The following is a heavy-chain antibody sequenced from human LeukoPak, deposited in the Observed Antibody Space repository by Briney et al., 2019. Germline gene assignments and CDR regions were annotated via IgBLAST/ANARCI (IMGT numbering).Heavy chain of an antibody. CDR1: GFTVSSNY. J-gene: IGHJ4*02. D-gene: IGHD6-19*01. V-gene: IGHV3-11*01. Sequence: GGSLRLSCAASGFTVSSNYMSWIRQAPGKGLEWVSYISSSGSTIYYADSVKGRFTISRDNAKNSLYLQMNSLRAEDTAVYYCARDSDRGFSSGWSSDCWGQGTLVTVSS. CDR3: ARDSDRGFSSGWSSDC. CDR2: ISSSGSTI.